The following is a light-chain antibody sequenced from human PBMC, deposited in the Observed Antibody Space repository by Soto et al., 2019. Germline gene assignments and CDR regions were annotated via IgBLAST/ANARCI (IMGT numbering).Light chain of an antibody. CDR2: DAS. J-gene: IGKJ4*01. CDR1: QTVRNNY. Sequence: EFVLTQSPGTLSLSPGERATLSCRGSQTVRNNYLAWYQQKPGHAPRLLIYDASSRATGIPDRFSGGGSGTNFTLTISRLEPEDFAVYYCQQFSSYPLTFGGGTKVDIK. V-gene: IGKV3-20*01. CDR3: QQFSSYPLT.